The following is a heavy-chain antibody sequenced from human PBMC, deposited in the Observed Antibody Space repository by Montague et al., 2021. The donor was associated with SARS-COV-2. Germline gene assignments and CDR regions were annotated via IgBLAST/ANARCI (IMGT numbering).Heavy chain of an antibody. J-gene: IGHJ4*01. CDR1: GGSFSGYH. Sequence: SETLSLTCAVYGGSFSGYHWSWIRQPPGKGLEWIGEINHSGSTNYNPSLKSRVTISVDTSKNQFSQKLSSVTAADTAVYYCARGGRQWLVIDPRYYFDYWGQGTLVTVSS. D-gene: IGHD6-19*01. V-gene: IGHV4-34*01. CDR2: INHSGST. CDR3: ARGGRQWLVIDPRYYFDY.